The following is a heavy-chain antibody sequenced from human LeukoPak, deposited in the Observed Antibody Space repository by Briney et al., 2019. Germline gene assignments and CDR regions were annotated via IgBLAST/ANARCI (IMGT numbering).Heavy chain of an antibody. Sequence: NSGGTNYSQKFQGRFTMTRDRAISTAYMELSRLRSDDTAVYYCARAPRVVTMFSLPTSDYWGQGTLVTVSS. V-gene: IGHV1-2*02. J-gene: IGHJ4*02. CDR2: NSGGT. D-gene: IGHD4-23*01. CDR3: ARAPRVVTMFSLPTSDY.